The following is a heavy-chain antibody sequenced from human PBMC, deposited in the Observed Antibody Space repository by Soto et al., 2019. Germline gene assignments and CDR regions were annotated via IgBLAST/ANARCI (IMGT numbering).Heavy chain of an antibody. CDR2: ISSRSYTI. Sequence: EVQLVESGGGLVQPGGSLRLSCAASGFSFSTYSMNWVRQAPGKGLEWVSYISSRSYTIYYVDSVKGRFTISRDNAKNSLYLEMNSLRDEDTAVYYCARGGSSSDNGIDVWGQGTTVTVS. V-gene: IGHV3-48*02. D-gene: IGHD6-6*01. CDR1: GFSFSTYS. J-gene: IGHJ6*02. CDR3: ARGGSSSDNGIDV.